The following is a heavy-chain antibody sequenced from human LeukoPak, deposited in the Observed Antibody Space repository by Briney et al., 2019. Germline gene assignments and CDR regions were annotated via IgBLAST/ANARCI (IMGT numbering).Heavy chain of an antibody. CDR1: GYTFTSYG. D-gene: IGHD3-22*01. J-gene: IGHJ3*02. Sequence: ASVKVACKASGYTFTSYGISWVRQAPGQGLEWMGWISAYNGNTNYAQKLQGRVTMTTDTSTSTAYMELRSLRSDDTAVYYCARDDSSGYLFDDAFDIWGQGTMVTVSS. CDR3: ARDDSSGYLFDDAFDI. V-gene: IGHV1-18*01. CDR2: ISAYNGNT.